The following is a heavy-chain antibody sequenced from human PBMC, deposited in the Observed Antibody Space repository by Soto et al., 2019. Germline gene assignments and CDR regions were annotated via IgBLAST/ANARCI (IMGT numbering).Heavy chain of an antibody. CDR1: GGTFSSYA. CDR2: IIPIFGTA. V-gene: IGHV1-69*13. D-gene: IGHD2-2*01. CDR3: AHMGDICSRSICAN. J-gene: IGHJ4*02. Sequence: GASVKVSCKASGGTFSSYAISWVRQAPGQGLEWMGGIIPIFGTANYAQKFQGRVTITADESTSTAYMELSSLRSDDTAVYYCAHMGDICSRSICANWGQGTLVTVSS.